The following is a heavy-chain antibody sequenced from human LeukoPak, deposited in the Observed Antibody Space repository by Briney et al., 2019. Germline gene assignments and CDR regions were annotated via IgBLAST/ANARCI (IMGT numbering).Heavy chain of an antibody. D-gene: IGHD3-10*01. CDR2: IYYSGST. CDR1: GGSISSYY. Sequence: PPETLSLTCTVSGGSISSYYWSWIRQPPGKGLEWIGYIYYSGSTNYNPSLKSRVTISVDTSKNQFSLKLSSVTAADTAVYYCASMVRGAVDYWGQGTLVTVSS. J-gene: IGHJ4*02. CDR3: ASMVRGAVDY. V-gene: IGHV4-59*01.